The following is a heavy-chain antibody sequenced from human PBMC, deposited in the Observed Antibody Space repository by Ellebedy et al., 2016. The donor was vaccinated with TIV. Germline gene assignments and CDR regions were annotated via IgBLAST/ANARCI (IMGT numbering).Heavy chain of an antibody. CDR2: VNPSSGGT. CDR1: GYTFTGYY. J-gene: IGHJ4*02. Sequence: AASVKVSCKTSGYTFTGYYIHWVRQAPGQGLEWMGWVNPSSGGTKYAQTFEGRVTMTSDTSISTGYMELSRLRSDDTAVYYCARDVGGYDLAYFDYWGQGTLVTVSS. CDR3: ARDVGGYDLAYFDY. D-gene: IGHD5-12*01. V-gene: IGHV1-2*02.